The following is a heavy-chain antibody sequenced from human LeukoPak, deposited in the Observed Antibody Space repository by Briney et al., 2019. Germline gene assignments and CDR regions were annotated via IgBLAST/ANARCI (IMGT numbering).Heavy chain of an antibody. CDR1: GFTFSNYD. Sequence: GGSLTLSCAASGFTFSNYDMNWLRQAPGKGLEWVSAISGSGGSTYYADSVKGRFTISRDNSKNTLYLQMNSLRAEDTAVYYCAKDGSRWELDYWGQGTLVTVSS. CDR3: AKDGSRWELDY. CDR2: ISGSGGST. J-gene: IGHJ4*02. D-gene: IGHD1-26*01. V-gene: IGHV3-23*01.